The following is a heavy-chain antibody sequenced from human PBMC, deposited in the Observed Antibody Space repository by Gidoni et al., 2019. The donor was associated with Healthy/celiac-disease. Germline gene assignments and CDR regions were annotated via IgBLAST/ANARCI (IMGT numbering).Heavy chain of an antibody. V-gene: IGHV3-23*01. Sequence: EVQLLESGGGLVQPGGSLRLSCAASGFTFSSYAMSWVRQAPGKGLEWVSAISGSGGSTYYADSVKGRFTISRDNSKNTLYLQMNSLRAEDTAVYYCAKEGGDYSNYAGYFDYWGQGTLVTVSS. CDR1: GFTFSSYA. D-gene: IGHD4-4*01. J-gene: IGHJ4*02. CDR2: ISGSGGST. CDR3: AKEGGDYSNYAGYFDY.